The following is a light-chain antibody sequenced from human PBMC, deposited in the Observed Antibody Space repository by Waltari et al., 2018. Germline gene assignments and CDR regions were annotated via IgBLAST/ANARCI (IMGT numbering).Light chain of an antibody. CDR1: NSNLGSNT. Sequence: QSVLTQPPSASGTPGQRVTISCSGRNSNLGSNTVNWYQQPPGTAPKLLNNSSKQRPSGVPDRFSASTSGTSASLAISGLQSEDEADYYCAVWDDSLNGRVFGGGTKLTVL. J-gene: IGLJ3*02. CDR3: AVWDDSLNGRV. CDR2: SSK. V-gene: IGLV1-44*01.